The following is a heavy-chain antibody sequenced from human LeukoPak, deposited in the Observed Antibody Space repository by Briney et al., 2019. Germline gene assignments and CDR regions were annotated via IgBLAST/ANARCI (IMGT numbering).Heavy chain of an antibody. CDR1: GFSLSTSGVG. CDR3: AHMSAAAAADIQRALDAFDI. V-gene: IGHV2-5*02. CDR2: LYWDDDK. J-gene: IGHJ3*02. D-gene: IGHD6-13*01. Sequence: VSGPTLANPTQTLTLTCTFSGFSLSTSGVGVGWIRQPPGKALEWLALLYWDDDKRYSPSLKSRLTITKDTSKNQVVLTMTNMDPVDTATYYCAHMSAAAAADIQRALDAFDIWGQGTMVTVSS.